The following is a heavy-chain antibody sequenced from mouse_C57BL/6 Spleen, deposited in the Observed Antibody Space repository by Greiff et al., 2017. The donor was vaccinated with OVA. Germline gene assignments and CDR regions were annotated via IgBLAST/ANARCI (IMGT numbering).Heavy chain of an antibody. Sequence: VKLVESGPGLVAPSQSLSISCTASGFSLTSYGVDWVRQPPGKGLEWLGVLWGGGSTNYNSAPMSRLRISKDTTKSQVFLKMNSLQTDDAAMYYCAKRNYDYSFDYWGQGTTLTVSS. CDR2: LWGGGST. CDR1: GFSLTSYG. CDR3: AKRNYDYSFDY. J-gene: IGHJ2*01. D-gene: IGHD2-4*01. V-gene: IGHV2-9*01.